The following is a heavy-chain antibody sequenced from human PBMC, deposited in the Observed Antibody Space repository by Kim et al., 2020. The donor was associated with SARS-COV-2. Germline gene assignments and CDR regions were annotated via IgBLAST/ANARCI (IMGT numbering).Heavy chain of an antibody. CDR2: ISGSGGST. D-gene: IGHD6-13*01. V-gene: IGHV3-23*01. Sequence: GGSLRLSCAASAFTFSSSAMSLVRQAQGKWLEWVSAISGSGGSTYYADSVKGRFTISRDNSKNTLYLQMNSLRAEDTAVYYCAKDRYGSSWYPFDYWGQGTLVTISS. CDR3: AKDRYGSSWYPFDY. J-gene: IGHJ4*02. CDR1: AFTFSSSA.